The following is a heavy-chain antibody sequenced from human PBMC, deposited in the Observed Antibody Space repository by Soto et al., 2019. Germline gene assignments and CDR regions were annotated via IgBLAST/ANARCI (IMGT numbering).Heavy chain of an antibody. CDR3: ARAGGFGELKY. Sequence: QVQLVQSGAELKKPGSSLKVSCKASGDTFSGYPINWVRQAPGEGLEWMGRIIPVVGTTNDAQRFEGRVIFTADVSPNTAYMELRRLLSEDTAVYYCARAGGFGELKYWGPGTLVTVSS. J-gene: IGHJ4*02. CDR2: IIPVVGTT. V-gene: IGHV1-69*18. CDR1: GDTFSGYP. D-gene: IGHD3-10*01.